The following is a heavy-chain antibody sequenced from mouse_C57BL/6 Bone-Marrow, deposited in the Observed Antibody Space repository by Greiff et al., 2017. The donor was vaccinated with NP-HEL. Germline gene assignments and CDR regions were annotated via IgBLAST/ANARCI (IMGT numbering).Heavy chain of an antibody. CDR1: GFTFSSYG. CDR3: ASPYGYGFAWFAY. CDR2: ISSGGSYT. Sequence: DVKLVESGGDLVKPGGSLKLSCAASGFTFSSYGMSWVRQTPDKRLEWVATISSGGSYTYYPDSVKGRFTISRDNAKNTLYLQMSSLKSEDTAMYYCASPYGYGFAWFAYWGRGTLVTVSA. D-gene: IGHD2-2*01. J-gene: IGHJ3*01. V-gene: IGHV5-6*02.